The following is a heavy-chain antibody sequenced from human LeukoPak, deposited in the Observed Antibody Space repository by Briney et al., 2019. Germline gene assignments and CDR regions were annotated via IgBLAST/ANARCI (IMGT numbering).Heavy chain of an antibody. J-gene: IGHJ4*02. Sequence: GGSLRLSCAASGFTFSSYGMHWVRQAPGKGLEWVAVIWNAGSKSNYPDSVKGRFTISRDDSKNTLFLQMSSPRVEDTAVYYCARFRSGWYMDYWGQGTLVTVSS. V-gene: IGHV3-33*01. CDR2: IWNAGSKS. CDR1: GFTFSSYG. CDR3: ARFRSGWYMDY. D-gene: IGHD6-19*01.